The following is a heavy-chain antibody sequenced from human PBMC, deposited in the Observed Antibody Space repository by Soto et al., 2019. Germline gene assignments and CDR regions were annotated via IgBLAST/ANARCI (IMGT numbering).Heavy chain of an antibody. V-gene: IGHV4-34*01. CDR3: ARRSVAGTVFDY. CDR2: INHSGST. J-gene: IGHJ4*02. Sequence: SETLSLTCAVYGGSFSGHYWSWIRQPPGKGLEWIGEINHSGSTNYNPSLKSRVTISVDTSKNQFSLKLSSVTAADTAVYYCARRSVAGTVFDYWGQGTLVTVSS. D-gene: IGHD6-19*01. CDR1: GGSFSGHY.